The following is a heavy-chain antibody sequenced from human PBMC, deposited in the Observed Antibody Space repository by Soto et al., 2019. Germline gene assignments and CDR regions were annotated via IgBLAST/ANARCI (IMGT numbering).Heavy chain of an antibody. V-gene: IGHV4-59*01. J-gene: IGHJ4*02. CDR1: GGSLNTFY. D-gene: IGHD6-25*01. Sequence: SETLSLTCVVSGGSLNTFYWSWIRQPPGKALEWIGYIHYSGSTNYNPSLKSRVTMSLDSSKNEVSLRLTSVTAADTAVYYCARVGRGYSGVWPFDFWGQGTLVTVSS. CDR2: IHYSGST. CDR3: ARVGRGYSGVWPFDF.